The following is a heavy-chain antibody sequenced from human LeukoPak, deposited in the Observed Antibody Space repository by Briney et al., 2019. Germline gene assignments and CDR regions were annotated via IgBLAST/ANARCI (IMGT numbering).Heavy chain of an antibody. CDR1: GGSISNYY. Sequence: SETLSLTCTVSGGSISNYYWNWIRQSPGKGLEWIGYIYYTGSTNYNPSLKSRVTISVDTSKNQFSLKLSSVTAADTAVYYCARVLNYYDSSGYYYYFDYWGQGTLVTVSS. CDR2: IYYTGST. CDR3: ARVLNYYDSSGYYYYFDY. J-gene: IGHJ4*02. D-gene: IGHD3-22*01. V-gene: IGHV4-59*12.